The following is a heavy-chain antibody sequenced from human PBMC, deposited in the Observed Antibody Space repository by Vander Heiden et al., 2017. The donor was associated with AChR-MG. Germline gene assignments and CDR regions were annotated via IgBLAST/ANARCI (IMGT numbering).Heavy chain of an antibody. CDR2: ISNAGDT. CDR1: GGSISSGIF. Sequence: QVQLQESGPGLVRPAQTLSLTCTVSGGSISSGIFWSWIRQHPEKGLEWLGYISNAGDTYYNPSLESRLTISVDTSKNHFSLRLTSVTEADTALYYCARDSTGDAFDLWGHGTLVTVSA. V-gene: IGHV4-31*03. J-gene: IGHJ3*01. CDR3: ARDSTGDAFDL.